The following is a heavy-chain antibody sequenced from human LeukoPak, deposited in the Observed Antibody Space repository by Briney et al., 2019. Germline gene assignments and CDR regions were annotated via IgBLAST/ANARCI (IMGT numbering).Heavy chain of an antibody. CDR2: IYYSGST. V-gene: IGHV4-30-4*02. J-gene: IGHJ4*02. CDR3: ARDARFSSGWSPFDY. Sequence: KTSETLSLTCTVSGGSISSGDYYWSWIRQPPGKGLEWIGYIYYSGSTYYNPSLKSRVTISVDTSKNQFSLKLSSVTAADTAVYYCARDARFSSGWSPFDYWGQGTLVTVSS. D-gene: IGHD6-19*01. CDR1: GGSISSGDYY.